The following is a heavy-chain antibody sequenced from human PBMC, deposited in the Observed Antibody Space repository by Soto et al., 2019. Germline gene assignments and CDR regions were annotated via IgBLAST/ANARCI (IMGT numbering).Heavy chain of an antibody. CDR1: GGSISSSSYY. CDR2: IYYSGST. D-gene: IGHD4-4*01. J-gene: IGHJ6*03. Sequence: SETLSLTCTVSGGSISSSSYYWGWIRQPPGKGLEWIGSIYYSGSTYYNPSLKSRVTISVDTSKNQFSLKLSSVTAADTAVYYCARAGLGNFYNYYYYYMDVWGKGTTVTVSS. CDR3: ARAGLGNFYNYYYYYMDV. V-gene: IGHV4-39*01.